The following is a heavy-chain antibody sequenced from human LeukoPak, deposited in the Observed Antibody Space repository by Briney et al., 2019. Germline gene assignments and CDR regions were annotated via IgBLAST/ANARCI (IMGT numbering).Heavy chain of an antibody. CDR1: GGTFSSYA. CDR2: IIPIFGTA. CDR3: ARGRMAGTYVFDS. D-gene: IGHD6-19*01. Sequence: SVKVSCKASGGTFSSYAISWVRQAPGQGLEWMGGIIPIFGTANYAQKFQGRVTITADESTSTAYMELSSLRSEDTAVYYCARGRMAGTYVFDSWAQGTLVTVSS. J-gene: IGHJ4*02. V-gene: IGHV1-69*13.